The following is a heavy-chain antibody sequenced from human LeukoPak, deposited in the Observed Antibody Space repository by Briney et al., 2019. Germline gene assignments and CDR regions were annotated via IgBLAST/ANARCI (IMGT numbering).Heavy chain of an antibody. Sequence: PSETLSLTCAVYGGSFSGYYWSWIRQPPGKGLEWIGEINHSGSTNYNPSLKSRVTISVDTSKNQFSLKLSSVTAADRAVYYCARCLIPLDYFDYWGQGTLVTVSS. CDR1: GGSFSGYY. V-gene: IGHV4-34*01. CDR2: INHSGST. D-gene: IGHD2-2*02. J-gene: IGHJ4*02. CDR3: ARCLIPLDYFDY.